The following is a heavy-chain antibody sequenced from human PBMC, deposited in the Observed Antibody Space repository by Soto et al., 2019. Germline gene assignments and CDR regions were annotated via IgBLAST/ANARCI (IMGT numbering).Heavy chain of an antibody. CDR3: ARSLRRFGESG. CDR2: ISSSSSYI. J-gene: IGHJ4*01. Sequence: GGSLRLSCAASGFTFSSYSMNWVRQAPGKGLEWVSSISSSSSYIYYADSVKGRFTISRDNAKNSLYLQMNSLRADDPAVYYCARSLRRFGESGWGHGTLVTVSS. D-gene: IGHD3-10*01. CDR1: GFTFSSYS. V-gene: IGHV3-21*01.